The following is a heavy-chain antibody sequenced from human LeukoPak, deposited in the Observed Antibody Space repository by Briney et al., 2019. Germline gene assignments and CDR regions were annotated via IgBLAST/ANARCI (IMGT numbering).Heavy chain of an antibody. CDR3: ARWGVYHDY. CDR2: IYYSGST. Sequence: SETLSLTCTVSGGSISSYYWSWIRQPPGKGLEWIGDIYYSGSTTYNPSLKSRVTISVDTSKTQFSLKLSSVTAADTAVYYCARWGVYHDYWGQGTLVTVSS. CDR1: GGSISSYY. J-gene: IGHJ4*02. V-gene: IGHV4-59*01. D-gene: IGHD6-13*01.